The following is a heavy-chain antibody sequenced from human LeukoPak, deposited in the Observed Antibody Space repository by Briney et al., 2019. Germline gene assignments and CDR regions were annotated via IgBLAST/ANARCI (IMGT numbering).Heavy chain of an antibody. CDR1: GGSISSHY. J-gene: IGHJ4*02. CDR3: ARDSSSNYGIDY. CDR2: IYYSGST. D-gene: IGHD4-11*01. V-gene: IGHV4-59*11. Sequence: SETLSLTCTVSGGSISSHYWSWIRQPPGKGLEWIGYIYYSGSTNYNPSLKSRVTISVDTSKNQFSLKLSSVIAADTAVYYCARDSSSNYGIDYWGQGTLVTVSS.